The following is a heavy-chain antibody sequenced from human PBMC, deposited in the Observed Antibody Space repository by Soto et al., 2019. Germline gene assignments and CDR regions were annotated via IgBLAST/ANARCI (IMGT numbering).Heavy chain of an antibody. CDR2: ISGSGGST. CDR3: AKHYSGYYYLSYFDY. CDR1: GVTVGSYS. J-gene: IGHJ4*02. Sequence: GGSLTLSGAASGVTVGSYSLRWGHQAPGKGLEWVSAISGSGGSTYYADSVKGRFTISRDNSKNTLYLQMNSLRAEDTAVYYCAKHYSGYYYLSYFDYWGQGTLVTVSS. V-gene: IGHV3-23*01. D-gene: IGHD3-22*01.